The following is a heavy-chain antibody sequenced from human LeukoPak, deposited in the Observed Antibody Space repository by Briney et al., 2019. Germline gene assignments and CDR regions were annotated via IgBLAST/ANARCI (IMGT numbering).Heavy chain of an antibody. Sequence: ASVKVSCKASGYTFTGYYMHWVRQAPGQGLEWMGCINPNSGGTNYAQKFQSRVTMTRDTSISTAYMELSSLRSDYTAVYYCARDANRDGFNLYYFDNWGQGTLVTASS. CDR3: ARDANRDGFNLYYFDN. D-gene: IGHD5-24*01. CDR2: INPNSGGT. J-gene: IGHJ4*02. CDR1: GYTFTGYY. V-gene: IGHV1-2*02.